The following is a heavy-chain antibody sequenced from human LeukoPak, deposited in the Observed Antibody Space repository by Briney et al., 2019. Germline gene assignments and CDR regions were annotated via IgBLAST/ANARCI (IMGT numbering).Heavy chain of an antibody. Sequence: SETLSLTCTVSGGSISSGGYYWSWIRQPPGKGLEWIGYIYYSGSTYSNPSLKSRVTLSVDTSRNQFSLKLSSVTAADTAVYFCARGNDYSNGFMWFDPWGQGTLVTVSS. D-gene: IGHD4-11*01. CDR2: IYYSGST. CDR1: GGSISSGGYY. V-gene: IGHV4-61*08. CDR3: ARGNDYSNGFMWFDP. J-gene: IGHJ5*02.